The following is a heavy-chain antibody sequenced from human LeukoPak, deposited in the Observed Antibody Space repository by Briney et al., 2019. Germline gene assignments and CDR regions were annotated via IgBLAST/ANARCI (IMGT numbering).Heavy chain of an antibody. V-gene: IGHV5-51*01. CDR1: GXIFTSYS. D-gene: IGHD7-27*01. CDR2: IYPYDSEI. Sequence: GESLKISFKGSGXIFTSYSIAWVRQMPGKGLEWMGVIYPYDSEIRYSPSFQGQVTISADKSISTAYLQWSSLKASDTAMYYCARPNWARRYFDYWGQGTLVTVSS. CDR3: ARPNWARRYFDY. J-gene: IGHJ4*02.